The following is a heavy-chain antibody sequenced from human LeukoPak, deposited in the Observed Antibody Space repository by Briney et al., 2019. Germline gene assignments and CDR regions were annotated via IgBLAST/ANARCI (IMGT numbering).Heavy chain of an antibody. CDR1: GFTFSSYS. D-gene: IGHD1-26*01. CDR3: ASSGSYRFDY. CDR2: ITASGTAM. J-gene: IGHJ4*02. Sequence: GGSLRLSCAASGFTFSSYSMSWVRQAPGKGLEWVSHITASGTAMFYADSVKGRFTISRDNAKNSLHLQMNSLRDEDTAVYYCASSGSYRFDYWGQGTLVTVSS. V-gene: IGHV3-48*02.